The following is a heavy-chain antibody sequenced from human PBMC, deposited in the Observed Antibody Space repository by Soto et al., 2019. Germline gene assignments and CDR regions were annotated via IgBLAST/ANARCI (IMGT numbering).Heavy chain of an antibody. D-gene: IGHD2-15*01. J-gene: IGHJ6*03. CDR2: ISSSSSYI. CDR3: ANTICRGGSCYLPGAASDYYYMDF. V-gene: IGHV3-21*01. Sequence: EVQLVESGGGLVKPGGSLRLSCAASGFTFSSYSMNWVRQAPGKGLEWVSSISSSSSYIYYADSVKGRFTISRDNAKNSLYRQMTSLRAEDTAVYYCANTICRGGSCYLPGAASDYYYMDFRGTGTMVTFSS. CDR1: GFTFSSYS.